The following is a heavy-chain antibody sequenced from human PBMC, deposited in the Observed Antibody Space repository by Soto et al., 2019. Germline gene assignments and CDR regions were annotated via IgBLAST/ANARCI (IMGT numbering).Heavy chain of an antibody. Sequence: PGGSLRLSCAASGFTFSSYDMHWVRQATGKGLEWVSAIGTAGDTYYPGSVKGRFTISRENAKNSLYLQMNSLRAGDTAVYYCARSSGYSHTYGMDVWGQGTTVTVSS. CDR3: ARSSGYSHTYGMDV. CDR1: GFTFSSYD. D-gene: IGHD5-12*01. J-gene: IGHJ6*02. V-gene: IGHV3-13*01. CDR2: IGTAGDT.